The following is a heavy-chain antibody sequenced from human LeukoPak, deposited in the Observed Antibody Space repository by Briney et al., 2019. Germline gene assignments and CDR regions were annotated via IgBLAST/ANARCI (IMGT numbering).Heavy chain of an antibody. V-gene: IGHV1-69*01. CDR1: GGTFSSYA. CDR2: IIPIFVTA. J-gene: IGHJ6*03. D-gene: IGHD3-3*01. Sequence: GASVKVSCKASGGTFSSYAISWVLQAPGQGLEWMGGIIPIFVTANYAQKFQGRVTITADESTSTAYMELSSLRSEDTAVYYCAGDFWSGYRYYYYYMDVWGKGTTVTVSS. CDR3: AGDFWSGYRYYYYYMDV.